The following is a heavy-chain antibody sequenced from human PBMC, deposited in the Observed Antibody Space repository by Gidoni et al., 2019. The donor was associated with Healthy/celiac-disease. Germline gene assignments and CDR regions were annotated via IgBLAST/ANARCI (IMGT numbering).Heavy chain of an antibody. V-gene: IGHV3-11*01. D-gene: IGHD3-3*01. CDR3: ARDNRPDRFLEWLPILLRDYYGMDV. CDR2: ISSSGSTI. CDR1: GFTFSDYY. Sequence: QVQLVESGGGLVKPGGSLRLSCAASGFTFSDYYMSWIRPAPGKGLEWVSYISSSGSTIYYADSVKGRFTISRDNAKNSLYLQMNSLRAEDTAVYYCARDNRPDRFLEWLPILLRDYYGMDVWGQGTTVTVSS. J-gene: IGHJ6*02.